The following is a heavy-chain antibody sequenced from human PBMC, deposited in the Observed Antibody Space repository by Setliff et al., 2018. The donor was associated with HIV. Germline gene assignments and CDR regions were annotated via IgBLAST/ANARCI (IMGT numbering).Heavy chain of an antibody. V-gene: IGHV4-34*01. J-gene: IGHJ4*02. Sequence: PSETLSLTCAVYGGSFSGYYWTWIRQPPGKGLEWIGENTHSGSTNYNPSLATRVTISVDTSKNQFSLKLSSVTAADTAVYYCARQGLTMNRGVPAPILYYFDYWGPGILVTVSS. D-gene: IGHD3-10*01. CDR3: ARQGLTMNRGVPAPILYYFDY. CDR1: GGSFSGYY. CDR2: NTHSGST.